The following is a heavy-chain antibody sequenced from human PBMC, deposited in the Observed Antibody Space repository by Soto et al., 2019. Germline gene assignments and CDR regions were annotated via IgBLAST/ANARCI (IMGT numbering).Heavy chain of an antibody. CDR2: IDWDDDK. CDR3: ALTKTWYSSDADY. J-gene: IGHJ4*02. Sequence: SGATRVNPTPTLTLTCTFSGFSLSTTLMVVSWIHQPPGKALEWLARIDWDDDKLYSTSLKTRLTISKDTSKNQVVLTMTNMDPVDTATYYCALTKTWYSSDADYWGQGTLVTVSS. V-gene: IGHV2-70*04. CDR1: GFSLSTTLMV. D-gene: IGHD6-19*01.